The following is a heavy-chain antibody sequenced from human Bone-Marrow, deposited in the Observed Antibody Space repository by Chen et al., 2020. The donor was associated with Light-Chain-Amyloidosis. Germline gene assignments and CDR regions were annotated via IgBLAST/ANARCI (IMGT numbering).Heavy chain of an antibody. Sequence: DVQLLESGGGLVQPGGSLRLSCAASGFSLRSYWMHWVRQVPGKGLVWVSRINGDGGWTNYAGSVKGRVTISKDNAKNTLYLQMNYLSAEDTAVYYCAREKITGPRQSDALDIRGQGTMVTVSS. CDR1: GFSLRSYW. V-gene: IGHV3-74*02. J-gene: IGHJ3*02. CDR3: AREKITGPRQSDALDI. CDR2: INGDGGWT. D-gene: IGHD1-20*01.